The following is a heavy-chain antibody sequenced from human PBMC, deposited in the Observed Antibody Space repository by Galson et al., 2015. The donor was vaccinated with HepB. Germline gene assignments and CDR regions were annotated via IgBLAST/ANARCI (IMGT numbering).Heavy chain of an antibody. D-gene: IGHD1-26*01. CDR2: IKQDGSEK. Sequence: SLRLSCAASGFTFSSYGMHWVRQAPGKGLEWVANIKQDGSEKYYVDSVKGRFTISRDNAKNSLYLQMNSLRAEDTAVYYCARSPTPRELLSLVDYWGQGTLVTVSS. CDR3: ARSPTPRELLSLVDY. J-gene: IGHJ4*02. V-gene: IGHV3-7*03. CDR1: GFTFSSYG.